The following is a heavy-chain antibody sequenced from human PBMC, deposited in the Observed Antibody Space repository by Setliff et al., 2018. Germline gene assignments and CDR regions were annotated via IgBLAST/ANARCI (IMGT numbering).Heavy chain of an antibody. Sequence: AGGSLRLSCAASGFTFSNAWMSWVRQAPGKGLEWVGRIKSKTDGGTIDYAAPVKGRFIISGDESENTLYLQMNNLKTEDTGVYYCTTDRRGGRSGASCYDFDYWGQGTLVTVSS. CDR3: TTDRRGGRSGASCYDFDY. J-gene: IGHJ4*02. CDR2: IKSKTDGGTI. CDR1: GFTFSNAW. V-gene: IGHV3-15*01. D-gene: IGHD2-15*01.